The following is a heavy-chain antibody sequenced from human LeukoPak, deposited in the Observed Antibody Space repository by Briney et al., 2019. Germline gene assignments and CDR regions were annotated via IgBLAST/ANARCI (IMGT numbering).Heavy chain of an antibody. CDR2: ISYDGSNK. CDR1: GFTFSSYA. D-gene: IGHD4-17*01. J-gene: IGHJ4*02. V-gene: IGHV3-30-3*01. Sequence: GGSLRLSCAASGFTFSSYAMHWVRQAPGKGLEWVAVISYDGSNKYYADSVKGRFTISRDNSKNTLYLQMNSLRAENTAVYYCARDESPYGDLIDYWGQGTLVTVSS. CDR3: ARDESPYGDLIDY.